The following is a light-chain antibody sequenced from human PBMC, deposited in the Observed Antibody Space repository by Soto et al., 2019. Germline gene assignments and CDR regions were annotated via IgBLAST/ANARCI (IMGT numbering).Light chain of an antibody. Sequence: EIVLTQSPGTLSLSPGERATLNCRAGQSGRSSYLAWYQQQPGQAPRLLIHGASRRATGIPDRFSGSGSGTDFTLTINRLEPEDFAVYFCQQYGDMWTFGQGTKVDIK. CDR2: GAS. J-gene: IGKJ1*01. CDR3: QQYGDMWT. CDR1: QSGRSSY. V-gene: IGKV3-20*01.